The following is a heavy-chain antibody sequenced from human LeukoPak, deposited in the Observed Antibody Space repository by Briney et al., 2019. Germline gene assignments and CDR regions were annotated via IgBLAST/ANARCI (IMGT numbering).Heavy chain of an antibody. CDR3: AKYSGYCSTTSCYGAFDM. CDR2: ISVSGDST. Sequence: PGGSLRLSCAASGFTFSSYGMSWVRQAPGKGLEWVSTISVSGDSTYYADSVEGRFTISRDNSKNTLYLQMNSLRAEDTAVYYCAKYSGYCSTTSCYGAFDMWGQGTMVTVSS. CDR1: GFTFSSYG. V-gene: IGHV3-23*01. J-gene: IGHJ3*02. D-gene: IGHD2-2*01.